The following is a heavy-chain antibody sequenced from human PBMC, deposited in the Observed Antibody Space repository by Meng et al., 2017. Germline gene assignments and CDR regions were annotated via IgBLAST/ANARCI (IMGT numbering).Heavy chain of an antibody. CDR3: AKDQRLRCLESTGAFDI. Sequence: GESLKISCAASGFTFSSYAMSWVRQAPGKGLEWVSAISGSGGSTYYADSVKGRFTISRDNSKNTLYLQMNSLRAEDTAVYYCAKDQRLRCLESTGAFDIWGQGTMVTVSS. D-gene: IGHD3-3*01. CDR2: ISGSGGST. V-gene: IGHV3-23*01. J-gene: IGHJ3*02. CDR1: GFTFSSYA.